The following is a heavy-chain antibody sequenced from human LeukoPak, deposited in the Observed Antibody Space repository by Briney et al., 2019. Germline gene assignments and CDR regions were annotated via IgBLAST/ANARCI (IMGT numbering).Heavy chain of an antibody. D-gene: IGHD1-14*01. Sequence: PGGSLRLSCAASGFTFSSYSMNWVRQAPGKGLEWVSSISSSSSYIYYADSVKGRFTISRDNAKNSLYLQMNSLRAEDTAVYYCARTGGSPIYYYYYMDVWGKGTTVTVSS. CDR3: ARTGGSPIYYYYYMDV. V-gene: IGHV3-21*01. CDR1: GFTFSSYS. J-gene: IGHJ6*03. CDR2: ISSSSSYI.